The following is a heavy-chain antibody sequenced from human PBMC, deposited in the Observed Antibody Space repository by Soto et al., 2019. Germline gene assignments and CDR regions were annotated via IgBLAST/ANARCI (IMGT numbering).Heavy chain of an antibody. V-gene: IGHV4-30-2*01. CDR3: ARDSTGGGSSWYGGCFDH. CDR1: GGSISGGDYS. Sequence: PSETLSLTCAVSGGSISGGDYSWSWILQPLXKXLEWIGYIYNSGSNYYKPHLKSRLTISVDRYKNQSSLTLSSVKHADTAVHYCARDSTGGGSSWYGGCFDHWGQGTLVTVSS. CDR2: IYNSGSN. J-gene: IGHJ5*02. D-gene: IGHD6-13*01.